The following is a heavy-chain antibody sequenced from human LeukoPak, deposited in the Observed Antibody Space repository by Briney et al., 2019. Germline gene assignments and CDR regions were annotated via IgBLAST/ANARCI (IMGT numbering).Heavy chain of an antibody. CDR3: ARHRDYDT. J-gene: IGHJ4*01. D-gene: IGHD3-16*01. V-gene: IGHV4-59*08. CDR1: GSSINNNF. CDR2: IYSTGSA. Sequence: PSETLSLTCTVSGSSINNNFWTWIRQPPGKGLEWIGHIYSTGSANYNPSLKSRVLISGDTSKNQISLTLTSVTAAETAVYFCARHRDYDTWGQRTPVTVPS.